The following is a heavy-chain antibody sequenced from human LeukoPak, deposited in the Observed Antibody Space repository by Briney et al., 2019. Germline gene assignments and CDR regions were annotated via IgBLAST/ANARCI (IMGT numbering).Heavy chain of an antibody. D-gene: IGHD5-24*01. CDR3: AREDDYNRRDWYFDL. Sequence: AAVKVSCMASGYIFISYGISWVRQAPGQGLEWMGWITAYNGNTDYAQKLQGRVTMTTDTSTSTAYLELRSLRSDDTAVYYCAREDDYNRRDWYFDLWGRGTLVTVSS. V-gene: IGHV1-18*01. CDR1: GYIFISYG. J-gene: IGHJ2*01. CDR2: ITAYNGNT.